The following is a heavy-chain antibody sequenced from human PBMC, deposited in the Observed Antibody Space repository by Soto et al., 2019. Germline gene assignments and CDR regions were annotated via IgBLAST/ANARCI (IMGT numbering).Heavy chain of an antibody. CDR3: ARRCSTVTTLGAFDI. V-gene: IGHV3-66*01. CDR2: IYSGGST. Sequence: EVQLVESGGGLVQPGGSLRLSCAASGFTVSSNYMSWVRQAPGKGLEWVSVIYSGGSTYYADSVKGRFTISRDNSKNTLYLQMNSLRAEDTAVYYCARRCSTVTTLGAFDIWGQGTMVTVSS. D-gene: IGHD4-17*01. J-gene: IGHJ3*02. CDR1: GFTVSSNY.